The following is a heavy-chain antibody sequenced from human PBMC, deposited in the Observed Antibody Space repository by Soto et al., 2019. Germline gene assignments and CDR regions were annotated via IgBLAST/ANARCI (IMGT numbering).Heavy chain of an antibody. CDR1: GYTFTTYY. V-gene: IGHV1-46*01. D-gene: IGHD2-15*01. Sequence: QVQLVQSGAEVKKPGASVKVSCKASGYTFTTYYMHWVRQAPGQGLEWMGIINPSGGSTSYAQKFQGRVTMXVDKSXXTGYMELSSLRSEDTAVYYCARVYCSGGSCYGIDYWGQGTLVTVSS. J-gene: IGHJ4*02. CDR2: INPSGGST. CDR3: ARVYCSGGSCYGIDY.